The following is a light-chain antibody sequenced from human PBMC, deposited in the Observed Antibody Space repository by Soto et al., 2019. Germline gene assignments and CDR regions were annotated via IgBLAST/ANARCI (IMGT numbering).Light chain of an antibody. V-gene: IGLV2-14*01. CDR2: EVT. J-gene: IGLJ1*01. Sequence: QSALTQPASVSGSPGQSITISCTGTSSDIGSYDYVSWYQQHPGKAPNLIIYEVTDRPSGVSNRFSGSKSGNTASLPISGLQAEDEADYYCSSFTSTSTRLFGSGTKLTVL. CDR1: SSDIGSYDY. CDR3: SSFTSTSTRL.